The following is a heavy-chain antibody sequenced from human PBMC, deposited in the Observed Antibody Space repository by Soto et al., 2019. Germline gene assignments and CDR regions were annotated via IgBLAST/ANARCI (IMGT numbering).Heavy chain of an antibody. D-gene: IGHD3-3*01. J-gene: IGHJ4*02. CDR3: ARGGVSTRTFDY. V-gene: IGHV5-51*01. Sequence: GESLKISCNGSGYNFAGYWIAWVRQMPGKGLELMGIIYPSDSDTRYRPSFQGQVTISADKSISSAYLQWSSLRASDTAMYYCARGGVSTRTFDYWGQGTPATVSS. CDR2: IYPSDSDT. CDR1: GYNFAGYW.